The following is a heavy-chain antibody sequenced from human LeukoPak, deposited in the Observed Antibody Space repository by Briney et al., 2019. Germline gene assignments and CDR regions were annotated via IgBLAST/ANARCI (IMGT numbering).Heavy chain of an antibody. CDR3: AKWYSSGWYGAFDI. Sequence: RTGGSLRLSCAASGFTFSSYAMSWVRQAPGKGLEWVSAISGSGGSTYYADSVKGRFTISRDNSKNTLYLQMNSLRAEDTAVYYCAKWYSSGWYGAFDIWGQGTMVTVSS. CDR2: ISGSGGST. V-gene: IGHV3-23*01. D-gene: IGHD6-19*01. CDR1: GFTFSSYA. J-gene: IGHJ3*02.